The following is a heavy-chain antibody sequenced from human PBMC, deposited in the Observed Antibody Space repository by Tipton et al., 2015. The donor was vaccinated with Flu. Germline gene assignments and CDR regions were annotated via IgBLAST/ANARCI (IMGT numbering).Heavy chain of an antibody. CDR2: VHQTGST. Sequence: TLSLTCTVSGDSISSSDYRWVWIRQPPGKGLEWIGNVHQTGSTYYNPSLRSRVTITVDRPKNHFSLRLTSVTAADTAVYYCARRDYSNYVSEPKNWFDSWGQGTLVTVSS. J-gene: IGHJ5*01. D-gene: IGHD4-11*01. CDR1: GDSISSSDYR. V-gene: IGHV4-39*02. CDR3: ARRDYSNYVSEPKNWFDS.